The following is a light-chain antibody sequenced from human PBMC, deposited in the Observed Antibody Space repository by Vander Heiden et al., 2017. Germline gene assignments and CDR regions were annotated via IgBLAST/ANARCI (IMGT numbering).Light chain of an antibody. V-gene: IGKV4-1*01. CDR3: QQCYSTQT. J-gene: IGKJ1*01. CDR1: QSVFKSSNNRNY. Sequence: DIVMTQSPDSLAVSLGERATINCKSSQSVFKSSNNRNYVVWYQHKPGQPPDRFSGSGSGTDFTLTISSLQAEDVAVYYCQQCYSTQTFGQGTKVEIK.